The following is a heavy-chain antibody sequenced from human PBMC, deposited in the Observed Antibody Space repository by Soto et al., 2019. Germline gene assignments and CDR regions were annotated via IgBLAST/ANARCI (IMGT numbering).Heavy chain of an antibody. CDR1: GFTFSSYS. CDR3: ARLSSLENYYDFWSGYYTPESFEDY. CDR2: ISSSSSYI. D-gene: IGHD3-3*01. V-gene: IGHV3-21*01. J-gene: IGHJ4*02. Sequence: PGGSLRLSCAASGFTFSSYSMNWVRQAPGKGLESVSSISSSSSYIYYADSVKGRFTISRDNAKNSLYLQMNSLRAEDTAVYYCARLSSLENYYDFWSGYYTPESFEDYWGQGTLVTVSS.